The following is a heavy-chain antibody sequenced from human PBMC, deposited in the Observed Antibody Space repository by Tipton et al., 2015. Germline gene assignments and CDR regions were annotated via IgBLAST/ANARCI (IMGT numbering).Heavy chain of an antibody. Sequence: SGFTFRTSAMTWVRQSPGKGLEWVSTISRSGDTTYYADSVKGRFTISRDNAKNSLYLQMNSLRAEDTAVYYCATKVDTALYNYYYYGMDVWGQGTTVTVSS. V-gene: IGHV3-21*01. CDR3: ATKVDTALYNYYYYGMDV. CDR1: GFTFRTSA. J-gene: IGHJ6*02. D-gene: IGHD5-18*01. CDR2: ISRSGDTT.